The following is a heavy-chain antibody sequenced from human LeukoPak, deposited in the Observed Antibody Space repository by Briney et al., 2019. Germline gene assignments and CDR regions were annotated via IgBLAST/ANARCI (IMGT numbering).Heavy chain of an antibody. J-gene: IGHJ4*02. CDR1: GVSISSYY. D-gene: IGHD3-16*01. CDR2: IYTTGDT. V-gene: IGHV4-4*09. Sequence: PSETLSLTCTVSGVSISSYYWSWIRQPPGKGLEWIGSIYTTGDTRYYPSLKSRVSISVDTSKNQFSLKLSSVTAADTAVYYCARATPVGGVRFDYWGQGTLVTVSS. CDR3: ARATPVGGVRFDY.